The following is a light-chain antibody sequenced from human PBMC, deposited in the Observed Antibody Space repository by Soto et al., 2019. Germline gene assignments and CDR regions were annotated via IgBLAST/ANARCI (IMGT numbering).Light chain of an antibody. CDR1: SSNIGSNY. CDR2: RNN. J-gene: IGLJ1*01. V-gene: IGLV1-47*01. Sequence: QSVLTQPPSASGTPGQRVTISCSGSSSNIGSNYVYWYQQPPGTAPKLLIYRNNQRPSGVPDRLSGSKSGTSASLAISGLRSEDEADYYCAAWDDSLSGLYVFGTGTKLTVL. CDR3: AAWDDSLSGLYV.